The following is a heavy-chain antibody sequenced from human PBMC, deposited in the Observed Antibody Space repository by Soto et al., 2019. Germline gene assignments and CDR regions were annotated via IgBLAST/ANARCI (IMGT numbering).Heavy chain of an antibody. CDR2: IFPGDSDT. J-gene: IGHJ4*02. CDR1: GYIFANFW. CDR3: ARQSTYGFNWDS. D-gene: IGHD1-1*01. Sequence: PGESLKSSCKASGYIFANFWIGWVRQMPGKGLEWMGIIFPGDSDTRYSPSFQGQVTISADKSINTAYLQWSSLKASDTAIYFCARQSTYGFNWDSWGQGTLVTVSS. V-gene: IGHV5-51*01.